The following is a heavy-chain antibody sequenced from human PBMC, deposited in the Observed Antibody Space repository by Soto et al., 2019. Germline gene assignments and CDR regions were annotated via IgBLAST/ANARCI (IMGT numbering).Heavy chain of an antibody. CDR1: GFTFSDYW. V-gene: IGHV3-74*01. D-gene: IGHD1-26*01. CDR3: ARVSRGATSWFDP. J-gene: IGHJ5*02. Sequence: PGGSLRLSCVASGFTFSDYWMLWARQAPGKGLVWVSRINPNGYSTAYADAMKGRFTISRDNARNTLYLQMNSPRAEDTAVYYCARVSRGATSWFDPWGQGTLVTVSS. CDR2: INPNGYST.